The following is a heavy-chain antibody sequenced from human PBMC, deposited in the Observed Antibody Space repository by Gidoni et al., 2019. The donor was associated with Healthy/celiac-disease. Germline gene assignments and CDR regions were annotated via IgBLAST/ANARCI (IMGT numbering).Heavy chain of an antibody. V-gene: IGHV1-69*01. CDR1: GGTFSRYD. CDR3: ASGSHRGAYDSSGYRYSYYYGMYV. J-gene: IGHJ6*02. CDR2: VLPLVGTA. D-gene: IGHD3-22*01. Sequence: QVQLVQSGAEGKKPGSSGKVSCKASGGTFSRYDHRCVRQAPVRGLAWRGGVLPLVGTANYVQTFQGRVTITADESTITAYMELSSLRSEDTAVYYCASGSHRGAYDSSGYRYSYYYGMYVWGQGTTVTVSS.